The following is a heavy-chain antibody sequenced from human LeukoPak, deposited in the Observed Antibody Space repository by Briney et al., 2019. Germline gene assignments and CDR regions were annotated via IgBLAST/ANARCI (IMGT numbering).Heavy chain of an antibody. CDR3: ARGPRAGRNWFDP. V-gene: IGHV4-59*01. D-gene: IGHD6-25*01. CDR2: IYYSGST. Sequence: SETLSLTCTVSGGSISSYYWSCIRQPPGKGLEWIGYIYYSGSTNYNPSLKSRVTISVDTSKNQFSLKLSSVTAADTAVYYCARGPRAGRNWFDPWGQGTLVTVSS. CDR1: GGSISSYY. J-gene: IGHJ5*02.